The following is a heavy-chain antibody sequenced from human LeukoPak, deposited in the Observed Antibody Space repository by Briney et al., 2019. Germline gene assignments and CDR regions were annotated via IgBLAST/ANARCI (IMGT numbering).Heavy chain of an antibody. CDR2: ISGSGGST. CDR1: GFTFSSYA. J-gene: IGHJ4*02. Sequence: PGGSLRLSCAASGFTFSSYAMSWVRQAPGKGLEWVSAISGSGGSTYYADSVKGRSTISRDNSKNTPYLQMNSLRAEDTAVYYCASSPPTVTTVSYFDYWGQGTLVTVSS. V-gene: IGHV3-23*01. CDR3: ASSPPTVTTVSYFDY. D-gene: IGHD4-17*01.